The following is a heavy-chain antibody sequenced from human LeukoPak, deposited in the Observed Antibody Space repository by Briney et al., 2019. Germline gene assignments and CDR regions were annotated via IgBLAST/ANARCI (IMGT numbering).Heavy chain of an antibody. CDR2: ISSSSSYI. CDR3: AREAWFGKTSQSN. Sequence: PGRSLRLSCAASGFTFSSYSMNWVRQAPGKGLEWVSSISSSSSYIYYADSVKGRFTISRDNAKNSLYLQMNSLRAEDTAVYYCAREAWFGKTSQSNWGQGTLVTVSS. V-gene: IGHV3-21*01. D-gene: IGHD3-10*01. CDR1: GFTFSSYS. J-gene: IGHJ4*02.